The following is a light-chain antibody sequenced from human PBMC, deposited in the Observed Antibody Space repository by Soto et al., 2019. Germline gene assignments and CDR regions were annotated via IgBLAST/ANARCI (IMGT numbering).Light chain of an antibody. J-gene: IGKJ4*01. V-gene: IGKV1-9*01. CDR1: QGISSY. CDR2: DAA. Sequence: DIQLTQSPSFLSASVGDRVTVTCRASQGISSYLAWYQKKXXKAPNLLIYDAATLQSGVPSRFXXXXXXXXXXLTISSLQPEDFATYYCQQLSTYPLTFGGGTKVEIK. CDR3: QQLSTYPLT.